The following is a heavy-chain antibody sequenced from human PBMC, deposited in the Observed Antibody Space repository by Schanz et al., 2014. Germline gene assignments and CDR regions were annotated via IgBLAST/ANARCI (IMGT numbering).Heavy chain of an antibody. CDR2: IDYAGST. CDR3: ASPPISVAGRLADY. J-gene: IGHJ4*02. V-gene: IGHV3-66*01. D-gene: IGHD6-19*01. CDR1: GFTFSNTW. Sequence: EVQLVESGGGLVKPGGSLRLSCAASGFTFSNTWMSWVRQAPGKGLEWVSLIDYAGSTNYADSVKGRMTVSRDTSKNALFLQMNNLRAEDTAVYYCASPPISVAGRLADYWGQGTLVTVSS.